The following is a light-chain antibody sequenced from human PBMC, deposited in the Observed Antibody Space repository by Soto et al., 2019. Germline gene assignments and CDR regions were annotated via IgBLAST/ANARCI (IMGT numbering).Light chain of an antibody. CDR1: QSISSW. J-gene: IGKJ2*01. CDR2: KAS. Sequence: DIPMTQSPSTLSASVGDRVTINCRASQSISSWLAWYQQKPGKAPKLLIYKASSLESGVPSRFSGRGSGTEFTLTISNLQPVDFATYYCQQYDSDWYTFGQGTKLEIK. V-gene: IGKV1-5*03. CDR3: QQYDSDWYT.